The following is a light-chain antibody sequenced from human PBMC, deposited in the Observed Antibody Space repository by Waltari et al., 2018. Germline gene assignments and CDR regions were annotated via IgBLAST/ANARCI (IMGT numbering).Light chain of an antibody. CDR1: SSAVGFYNH. CDR3: CSYAGRNIWV. J-gene: IGLJ3*02. Sequence: QSALTQPASVSGSPGQSITISCTGTSSAVGFYNHVSWYQQHPDKAPKLMVYEVIERPSGVYNRFSGSKSSNTASLTISGLQAEDEADYYCCSYAGRNIWVFGGGTRLTVL. V-gene: IGLV2-23*02. CDR2: EVI.